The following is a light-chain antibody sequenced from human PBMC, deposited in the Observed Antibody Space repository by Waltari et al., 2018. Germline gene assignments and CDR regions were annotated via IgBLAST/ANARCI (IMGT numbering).Light chain of an antibody. CDR2: GAS. J-gene: IGKJ1*01. Sequence: EIVLTQSPGTLSLSPGERATLSCRASQSVSRSLAWYQQKPGQAPSLLIYGASSRATGVPDRFSGSGSGTDFSLTINRLEPEDFAVYYCQHYVRLPVTFGQGTKVEIK. V-gene: IGKV3-20*01. CDR3: QHYVRLPVT. CDR1: QSVSRS.